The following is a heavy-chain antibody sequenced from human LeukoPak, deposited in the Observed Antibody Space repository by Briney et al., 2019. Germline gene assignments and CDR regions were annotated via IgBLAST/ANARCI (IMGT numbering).Heavy chain of an antibody. J-gene: IGHJ4*02. D-gene: IGHD3-22*01. CDR2: IYYSGST. CDR1: GGSISSYY. V-gene: IGHV4-59*01. Sequence: SETLSLTCTVSGGSISSYYWSWIRQPPGKGLEWIGYIYYSGSTNYNPSLKSRVTISVDTSKNQFSLKLSSVTAADTAVYYCARGSHYYDSSGYWLFDYWGQGTLVTVSS. CDR3: ARGSHYYDSSGYWLFDY.